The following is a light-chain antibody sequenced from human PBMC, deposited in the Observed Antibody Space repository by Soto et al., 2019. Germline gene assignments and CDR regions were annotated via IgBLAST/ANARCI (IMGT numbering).Light chain of an antibody. Sequence: EIVLTQSPGTLSLSPGERATLSCRASQSVSSNYLAWYQQKPGQAPRLLIYGASSRATGIPDRFSGGGSGTDLTLTISRLEPEDFAVYYCQQYGSSPLTFGGGTKVDIK. V-gene: IGKV3-20*01. CDR2: GAS. J-gene: IGKJ4*01. CDR3: QQYGSSPLT. CDR1: QSVSSNY.